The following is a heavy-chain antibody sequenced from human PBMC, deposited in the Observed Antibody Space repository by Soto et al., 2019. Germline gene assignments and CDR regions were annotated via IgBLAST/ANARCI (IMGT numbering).Heavy chain of an antibody. CDR2: ISGSGGST. J-gene: IGHJ4*02. V-gene: IGHV3-23*01. CDR1: GFTFSRYA. D-gene: IGHD5-12*01. CDR3: AKAMFSSGYDLYYLDY. Sequence: PEGSLRLSCAASGFTFSRYAMSWVRQAPGKGLEWVSAISGSGGSTYYADSVKGRFTISRDNSKNTLYLQMNSLRAEDTAVYYCAKAMFSSGYDLYYLDYWGQGTLVTVSS.